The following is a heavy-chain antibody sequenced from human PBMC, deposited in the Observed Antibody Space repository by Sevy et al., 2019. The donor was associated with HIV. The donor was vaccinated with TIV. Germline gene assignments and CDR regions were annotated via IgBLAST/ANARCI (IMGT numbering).Heavy chain of an antibody. D-gene: IGHD3-22*01. CDR3: AKERITMIVVPICYFDY. J-gene: IGHJ4*02. Sequence: GGSLRLSCAASGFTFSSYAMSWVRQAPGKGLEWVSAISGSGGSTYYADSVKGRFTISRDNSKNTLYLKMNSLRAEDTAVYYCAKERITMIVVPICYFDYWGQGTLVTVSS. CDR2: ISGSGGST. V-gene: IGHV3-23*01. CDR1: GFTFSSYA.